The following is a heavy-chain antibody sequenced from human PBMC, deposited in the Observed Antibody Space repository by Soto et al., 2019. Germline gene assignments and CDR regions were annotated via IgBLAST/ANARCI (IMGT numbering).Heavy chain of an antibody. Sequence: SVKVSCKASGGTFSSYAISWVRQAPGQGLEWMGGIIPIFGTANYAQKFQGRVTITADESTSTAYMELSSLRSEDTAVYYCAREGERINMVRGVIDYYYGMDVWGQGTTVTVSS. CDR2: IIPIFGTA. CDR3: AREGERINMVRGVIDYYYGMDV. J-gene: IGHJ6*02. D-gene: IGHD3-10*01. V-gene: IGHV1-69*13. CDR1: GGTFSSYA.